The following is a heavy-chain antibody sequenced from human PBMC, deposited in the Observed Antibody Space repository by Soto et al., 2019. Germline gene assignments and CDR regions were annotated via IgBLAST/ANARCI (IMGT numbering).Heavy chain of an antibody. Sequence: GASVNVSCKASGYTFTSYDINWVRQATGQGLEWLGWMNPNSGNTGYAQKFQGRITLTRSTSTSTAYMELTSLRSEDTAVYYCARGINWGQGTMVTVSS. CDR1: GYTFTSYD. J-gene: IGHJ3*01. V-gene: IGHV1-8*01. CDR3: ARGIN. CDR2: MNPNSGNT.